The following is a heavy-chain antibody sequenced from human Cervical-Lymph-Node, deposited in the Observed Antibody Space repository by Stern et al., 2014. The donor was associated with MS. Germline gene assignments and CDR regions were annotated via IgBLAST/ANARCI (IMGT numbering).Heavy chain of an antibody. CDR1: GYSFTAYF. D-gene: IGHD1-26*01. J-gene: IGHJ4*02. CDR3: ARDRGSHSDY. V-gene: IGHV1-2*02. CDR2: ISTDTGGA. Sequence: QVQLVQSGAEVKKPGASVKVSCKASGYSFTAYFIHWVRQAPGQGLEWMGWISTDTGGANYAQRFRGRVTMTRDTSISTTYMERSRLRSDDTAVYYCARDRGSHSDYWGQGTLVTVSS.